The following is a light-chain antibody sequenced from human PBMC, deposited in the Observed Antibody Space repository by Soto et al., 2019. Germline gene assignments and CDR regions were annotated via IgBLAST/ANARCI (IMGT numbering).Light chain of an antibody. CDR2: GAS. CDR3: QQSDSLPLT. Sequence: DIQMTQSPSSLSASVGDRVAITCRSSQSISDYLNWYQQKPGKALKLVIYGASNLQSGVPPRFSGSGSGSEVTLTISGLQPDDFDMYFCQQSDSLPLTFGPGTKVDV. J-gene: IGKJ3*01. V-gene: IGKV1-39*01. CDR1: QSISDY.